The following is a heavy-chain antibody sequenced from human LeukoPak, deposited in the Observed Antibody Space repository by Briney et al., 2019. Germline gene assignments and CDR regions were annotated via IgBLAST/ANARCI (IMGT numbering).Heavy chain of an antibody. CDR2: INPSGGST. CDR1: GYTFTSY. V-gene: IGHV1-46*01. CDR3: ARDSTVTPPEVSNWFDP. J-gene: IGHJ5*02. D-gene: IGHD4-11*01. Sequence: ASVKVSCKASGYTFTSYVSWVRQAPGQGLEWMGIINPSGGSTSYAQKFQGRVTMTRDTSTSTVYMELSSLRSEDTAVYYCARDSTVTPPEVSNWFDPWGQGTLVTVSS.